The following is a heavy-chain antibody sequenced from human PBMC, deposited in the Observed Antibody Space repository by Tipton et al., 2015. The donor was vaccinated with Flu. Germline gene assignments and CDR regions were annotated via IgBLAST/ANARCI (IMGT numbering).Heavy chain of an antibody. D-gene: IGHD4-11*01. CDR2: IHRSGSR. J-gene: IGHJ5*02. CDR3: ARRDFSNYVSDPKNWFDR. CDR1: GEALDNRYY. V-gene: IGHV4-38-2*01. Sequence: GEALDNRYYWGWIRQPPGKGLEWIATIHRSGSRKYNPSLKSRVTISVDTSRNQFSLEMRSVTAADMAVYYCARRDFSNYVSDPKNWFDRWGRGTLVTVSS.